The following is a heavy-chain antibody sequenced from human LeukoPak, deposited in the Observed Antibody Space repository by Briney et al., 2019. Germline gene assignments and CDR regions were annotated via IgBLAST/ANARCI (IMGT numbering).Heavy chain of an antibody. V-gene: IGHV3-66*01. CDR1: GFTVSSNY. CDR2: IYSGGST. Sequence: GGSLRLSCAASGFTVSSNYMSWVRQAPGKGPEWVSVIYSGGSTYYADSVKGRFTISRDNSKNTLYLQMNSLRAEDTAVYYCAREYSSGWYDDAFDIWGQGTMVTVSS. D-gene: IGHD6-19*01. CDR3: AREYSSGWYDDAFDI. J-gene: IGHJ3*02.